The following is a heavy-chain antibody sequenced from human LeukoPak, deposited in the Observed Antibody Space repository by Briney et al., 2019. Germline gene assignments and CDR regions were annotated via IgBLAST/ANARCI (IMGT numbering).Heavy chain of an antibody. CDR1: GGSINSTNYY. CDR3: ARAGDYYDSSGYYAFDI. J-gene: IGHJ3*02. Sequence: SETLSLTCTVSGGSINSTNYYWGWIRHPPGKGLEWIGRIYYSRSTYYNPSLRSQVTISVDTSKNQFSLKLSSVTAADTAVYYCARAGDYYDSSGYYAFDIWGQGTMVTVSS. D-gene: IGHD3-22*01. CDR2: IYYSRST. V-gene: IGHV4-39*07.